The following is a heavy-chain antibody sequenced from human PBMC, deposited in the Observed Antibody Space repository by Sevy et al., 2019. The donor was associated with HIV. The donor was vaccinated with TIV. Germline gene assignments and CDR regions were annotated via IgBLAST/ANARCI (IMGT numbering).Heavy chain of an antibody. CDR2: IYYSGGT. Sequence: SETLSLTCTVSGDSITRSNYYWAWIRQPPGRGLEWIGSIYYSGGTYYNPAPKSRVTFSVDTSRNRFSLRLDSVTAADTALYYCARYPADQYDRTGYNTRGSYFDSWGQGTLVTVSS. CDR3: ARYPADQYDRTGYNTRGSYFDS. V-gene: IGHV4-39*01. CDR1: GDSITRSNYY. D-gene: IGHD3-22*01. J-gene: IGHJ4*02.